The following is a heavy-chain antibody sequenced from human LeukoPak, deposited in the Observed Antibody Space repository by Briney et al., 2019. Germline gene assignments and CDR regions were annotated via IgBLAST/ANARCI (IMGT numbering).Heavy chain of an antibody. V-gene: IGHV1-3*01. CDR1: GYTFTSYA. D-gene: IGHD6-19*01. CDR2: INAGNGNT. J-gene: IGHJ4*02. CDR3: AREAGYSSTFDY. Sequence: ASVKVSCKASGYTFTSYAMHWVRQAPGQRLEWTGWINAGNGNTKYSQKFQGRVTITRDTSASTAYMELSSLRSEDTAVYYCAREAGYSSTFDYWGQGTLVTVSS.